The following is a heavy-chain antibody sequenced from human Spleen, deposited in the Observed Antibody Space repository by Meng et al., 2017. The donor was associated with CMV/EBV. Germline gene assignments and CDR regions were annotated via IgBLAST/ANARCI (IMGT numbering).Heavy chain of an antibody. J-gene: IGHJ4*02. D-gene: IGHD6-19*01. Sequence: GESLKISCAASGFSFSNSDMSWVRQAPGKGLEWVSAISAGGISTYYADSVKGRFTISRDNSKNTLYLQMNSLRAEDTAVYYCAAHSSGWLEGAFDYWGQGTLVTVSS. CDR1: GFSFSNSD. V-gene: IGHV3-23*01. CDR3: AAHSSGWLEGAFDY. CDR2: ISAGGIST.